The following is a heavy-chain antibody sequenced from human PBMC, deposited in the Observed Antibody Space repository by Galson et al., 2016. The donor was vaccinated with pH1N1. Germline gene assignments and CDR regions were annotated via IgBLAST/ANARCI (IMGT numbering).Heavy chain of an antibody. D-gene: IGHD4-17*01. CDR1: GFTFSTYG. Sequence: SLRLSCAASGFTFSTYGMHWVRQAPGKVLEWVAVISYDGSNKYYADSVKGRFTISRDNSKNTLYLQMNSLRAEDTAVYCCAKSPLFDGDYVGMDVWGQGTTVTVSS. CDR3: AKSPLFDGDYVGMDV. V-gene: IGHV3-30*18. CDR2: ISYDGSNK. J-gene: IGHJ6*02.